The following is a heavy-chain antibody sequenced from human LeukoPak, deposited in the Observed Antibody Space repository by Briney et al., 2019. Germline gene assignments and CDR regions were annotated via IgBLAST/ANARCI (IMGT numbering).Heavy chain of an antibody. V-gene: IGHV4-38-2*01. CDR1: GYSISSGYY. D-gene: IGHD3-22*01. J-gene: IGHJ4*02. CDR2: IYHSGST. CDR3: ARYYYDSSGYSTADTDY. Sequence: PSETLSLTCAVPGYSISSGYYWGWIRQPPGKGLEWIGSIYHSGSTYYNPSLKSRVTISVDTSKNQFSLKLSSVTAADTAVYYCARYYYDSSGYSTADTDYWGQGTLVTVSS.